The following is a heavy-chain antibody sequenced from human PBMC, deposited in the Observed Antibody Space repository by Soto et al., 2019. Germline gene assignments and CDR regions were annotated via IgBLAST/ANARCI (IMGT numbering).Heavy chain of an antibody. CDR2: MYFGGSF. CDR1: GASVSNGY. J-gene: IGHJ5*02. CDR3: ARSYYDSTGLAVDP. Sequence: QMQLQESGPGLVKPSETLSLTCTVSGASVSNGYWSWIRQPPGKGLEWIGFMYFGGSFNYNPSLTRRVAISVATSQTHFSMKLTSVTAADTAVYYCARSYYDSTGLAVDPWGQGTLVTVSS. V-gene: IGHV4-59*02. D-gene: IGHD3-22*01.